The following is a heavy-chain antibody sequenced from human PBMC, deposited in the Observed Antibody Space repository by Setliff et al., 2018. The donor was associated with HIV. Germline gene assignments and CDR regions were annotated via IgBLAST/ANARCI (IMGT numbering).Heavy chain of an antibody. CDR3: ARSISLLRGPLGDVFDI. D-gene: IGHD3-10*01. CDR1: GGSISISSHY. V-gene: IGHV4-39*01. CDR2: IYHSGIT. Sequence: TLSLPCTVSGGSISISSHYWGWIRQPPGKGLEWIGRIYHSGITYYNASLKSRVSISVDTSKNQFSVKLNSVTAADTAVYYCARSISLLRGPLGDVFDIWGQGTMVTVSS. J-gene: IGHJ3*02.